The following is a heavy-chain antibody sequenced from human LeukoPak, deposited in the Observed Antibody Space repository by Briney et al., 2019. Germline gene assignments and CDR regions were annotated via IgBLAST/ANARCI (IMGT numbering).Heavy chain of an antibody. CDR1: GFNFSSYW. Sequence: GGSLRLSCAGSGFNFSSYWMSWVRQAPGKGLEWVANIKRDGSEKYYVDSVKGRFTISRDNAKNSLYLQMNSLRAEDPAVYYCAREITVTPVNWFDPWGQGTLVTVSS. J-gene: IGHJ5*02. V-gene: IGHV3-7*04. CDR3: AREITVTPVNWFDP. D-gene: IGHD4-17*01. CDR2: IKRDGSEK.